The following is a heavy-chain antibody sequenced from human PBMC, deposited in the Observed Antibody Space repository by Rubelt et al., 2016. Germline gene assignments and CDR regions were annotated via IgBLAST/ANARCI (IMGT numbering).Heavy chain of an antibody. Sequence: EVQLVESGGGLVQPGGSLRLSCAASGFNFNTYGMNWVRQAPGKGLEYVSAISSNGGSTYYADSVKGRFTISRDNSKNTLYLQMSSLRAEDTAVYYCVKGGVFWSGYFGYWGQGTLVTVSS. CDR3: VKGGVFWSGYFGY. J-gene: IGHJ4*02. V-gene: IGHV3-64D*09. CDR2: ISSNGGST. D-gene: IGHD3-3*01. CDR1: GFNFNTYG.